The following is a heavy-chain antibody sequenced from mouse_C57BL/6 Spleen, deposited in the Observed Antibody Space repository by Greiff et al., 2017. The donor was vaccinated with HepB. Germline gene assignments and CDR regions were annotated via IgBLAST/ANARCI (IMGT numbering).Heavy chain of an antibody. D-gene: IGHD2-4*01. V-gene: IGHV14-4*01. Sequence: VQLQQSGAELVRPGASVKLSCTASGFNIKDDYMHWVKQRPEQGLEWIGWIDPENGDTEYASKFQGKATITADTSSNTAYLQLSSLTSEDTAVYYCTPYDYDVSCAYWGQGTLVTVSA. CDR1: GFNIKDDY. J-gene: IGHJ3*01. CDR3: TPYDYDVSCAY. CDR2: IDPENGDT.